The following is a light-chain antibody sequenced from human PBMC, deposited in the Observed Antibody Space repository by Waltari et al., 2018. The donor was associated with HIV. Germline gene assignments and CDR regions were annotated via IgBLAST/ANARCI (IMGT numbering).Light chain of an antibody. J-gene: IGKJ3*01. CDR1: QNIKNN. Sequence: IVMTQSPATLSASIGESATLSGRASQNIKNNFAWYQQKPGQAPRLLIHGATTTDTGISARFSGSGSGTEFSRTIGSLQSEDFAVYYCQQYHNWPFTFGPGTRVEMK. CDR3: QQYHNWPFT. CDR2: GAT. V-gene: IGKV3-15*01.